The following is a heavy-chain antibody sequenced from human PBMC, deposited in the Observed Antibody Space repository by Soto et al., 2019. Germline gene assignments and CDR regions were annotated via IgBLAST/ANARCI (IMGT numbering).Heavy chain of an antibody. Sequence: GASVKVSCKASGYTFTSYYIHWVRQAPGQGLEWMGIFNPTGDTASYAQKLQGRVTMTRDTSTGTAYMELGSLRSEDTAVYYCASGGSIVDTAIGYYYYHAIDVWGPVTKVNVFS. CDR3: ASGGSIVDTAIGYYYYHAIDV. J-gene: IGHJ6*02. CDR2: FNPTGDTA. D-gene: IGHD5-18*01. V-gene: IGHV1-46*01. CDR1: GYTFTSYY.